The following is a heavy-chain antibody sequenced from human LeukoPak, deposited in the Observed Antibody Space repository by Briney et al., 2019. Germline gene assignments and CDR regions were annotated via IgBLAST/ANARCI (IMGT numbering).Heavy chain of an antibody. D-gene: IGHD3-22*01. CDR3: ARDYYDSSGYYFPDAFDI. Sequence: PSETLSLTCTVSGGSISSYYWSWIRQPAGKGLEWIGRIYTSGSTNYNPSLKSRVTMSVDTSKNQFSLKLSSVTAADTAVYYCARDYYDSSGYYFPDAFDIWGQGTMVTVSS. J-gene: IGHJ3*02. CDR1: GGSISSYY. CDR2: IYTSGST. V-gene: IGHV4-4*07.